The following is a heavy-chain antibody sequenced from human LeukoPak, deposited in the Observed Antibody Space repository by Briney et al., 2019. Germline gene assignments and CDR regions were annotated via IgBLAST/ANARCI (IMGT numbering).Heavy chain of an antibody. CDR3: ARGRVTGD. J-gene: IGHJ4*02. CDR1: GFTFSTYW. Sequence: GGSLRLSCAASGFTFSTYWMNWVRQAPGKGLEWVANIKQDGSEKYYVDSVKGQFTISRDNAKNSLYLQMSSLRAEDTAVYYCARGRVTGDWGQGTLVTVSS. CDR2: IKQDGSEK. D-gene: IGHD3-9*01. V-gene: IGHV3-7*01.